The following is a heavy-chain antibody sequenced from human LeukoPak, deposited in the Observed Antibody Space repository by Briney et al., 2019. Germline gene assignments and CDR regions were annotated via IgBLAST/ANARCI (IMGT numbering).Heavy chain of an antibody. CDR1: GFTFSSYA. CDR3: AKARTTVTSDY. Sequence: GGSLRLSCAASGFTFSSYAMHWVRQAPGKGLEWVAVISYDGSNKYYADSVKGRFTISRDNSKNTLYLQMNSLRAEDTAVYYCAKARTTVTSDYWGQGTLVTVSS. V-gene: IGHV3-30-3*01. J-gene: IGHJ4*02. CDR2: ISYDGSNK. D-gene: IGHD4-11*01.